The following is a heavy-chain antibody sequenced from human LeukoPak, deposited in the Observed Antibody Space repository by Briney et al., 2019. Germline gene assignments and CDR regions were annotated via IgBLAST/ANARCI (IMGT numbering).Heavy chain of an antibody. CDR1: GFTFSNFA. CDR2: ISGSGDGT. CDR3: AKGRLQEGTVFRGVITPADY. Sequence: GGSLRLSCATSGFTFSNFAMNWVRRAPGKGLEWVSTISGSGDGTYYADSVKGRFTNSRDNSKNTLFLQMSSLSADDTALYYCAKGRLQEGTVFRGVITPADYWGQGTLVTVTS. J-gene: IGHJ4*02. D-gene: IGHD3-10*01. V-gene: IGHV3-23*01.